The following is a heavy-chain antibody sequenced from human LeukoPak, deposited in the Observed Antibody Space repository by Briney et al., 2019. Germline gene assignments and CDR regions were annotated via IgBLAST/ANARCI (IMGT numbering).Heavy chain of an antibody. CDR2: INPNIGDA. CDR1: GYTFTDYL. Sequence: GAPVKVSCKASGYTFTDYLIHWVRQAPGQGLEWMGWINPNIGDASYAQKFQDRVTMTRDRSINTAYMELSRLTSDDTAVYYCARMALDGGDSIGFDSWGQGTLVSVSS. CDR3: ARMALDGGDSIGFDS. V-gene: IGHV1-2*02. J-gene: IGHJ5*01. D-gene: IGHD2-21*02.